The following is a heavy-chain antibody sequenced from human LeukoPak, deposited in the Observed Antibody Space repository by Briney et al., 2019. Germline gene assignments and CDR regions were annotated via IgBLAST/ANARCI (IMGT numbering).Heavy chain of an antibody. CDR1: GGTFSSYA. CDR2: IIPILGIA. CDR3: ARRKGQQLARSNWFDP. V-gene: IGHV1-69*04. J-gene: IGHJ5*02. D-gene: IGHD6-13*01. Sequence: GASVKVSCKASGGTFSSYAISWVRQAPGQGLEWMVRIIPILGIANYAQKFQGRVTITADKSTSTAYMELSSLRSEDTAVYYCARRKGQQLARSNWFDPWGQGTLVTVSS.